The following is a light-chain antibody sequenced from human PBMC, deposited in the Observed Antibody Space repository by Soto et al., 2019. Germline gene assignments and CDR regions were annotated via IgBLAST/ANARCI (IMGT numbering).Light chain of an antibody. CDR1: QTVSSGQ. CDR2: GAS. CDR3: QQYGWSPYT. J-gene: IGKJ2*01. V-gene: IGKV3-20*01. Sequence: EIVLTQSPGTMSLSPGESATLSCRASQTVSSGQLAWYQQKPGQAPRLLIYGASSRATAIPDRFSGRGSGTDFTLTITRLEPEDFAVYYCQQYGWSPYTFGQGTRLQI.